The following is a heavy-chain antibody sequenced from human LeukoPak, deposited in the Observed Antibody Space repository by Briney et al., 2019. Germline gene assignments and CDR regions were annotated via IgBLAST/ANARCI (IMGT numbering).Heavy chain of an antibody. V-gene: IGHV3-15*01. CDR2: IKSKSDGGTT. CDR3: TTATKTDYYGSGSYSFDF. J-gene: IGHJ4*02. CDR1: GFTFSNAL. Sequence: GGSLRLSCAASGFTFSNALMSWVRQAPGKGLEWVGRIKSKSDGGTTDYAAPVRGRFTISRDDSKNTLYLQMNSLKTEDTAVYYCTTATKTDYYGSGSYSFDFWGQGTLVIVSS. D-gene: IGHD3-10*01.